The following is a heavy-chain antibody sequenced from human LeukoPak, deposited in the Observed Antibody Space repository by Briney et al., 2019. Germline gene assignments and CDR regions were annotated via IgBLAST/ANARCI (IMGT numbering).Heavy chain of an antibody. CDR2: IRSKVNNYAT. J-gene: IGHJ4*02. D-gene: IGHD1-26*01. V-gene: IGHV3-73*01. CDR1: GFTFSGST. CDR3: KTEGRAGDTPFDH. Sequence: GGSLRLSCAVSGFTFSGSTMHWVRQPSGKGLEWVGLIRSKVNNYATAYSASVKGRFTTSRDDSKNTAYLQMNSLKTEDTAVYYCKTEGRAGDTPFDHWGQGTLVTVSS.